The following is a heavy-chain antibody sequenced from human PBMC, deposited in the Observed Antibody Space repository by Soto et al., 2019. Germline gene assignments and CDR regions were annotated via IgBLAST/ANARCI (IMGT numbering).Heavy chain of an antibody. CDR1: GGTFSSYA. J-gene: IGHJ4*02. CDR3: ARTYGSGSYFHFDY. V-gene: IGHV1-69*13. Sequence: ASVKVSCKASGGTFSSYAISWVRQAPGQGLEWMGGVIPIFGTANYAQKFQGRVTITADESTSTAYMELSSLRSEDTAVYYCARTYGSGSYFHFDYWGQGTLVTVS. CDR2: VIPIFGTA. D-gene: IGHD3-10*01.